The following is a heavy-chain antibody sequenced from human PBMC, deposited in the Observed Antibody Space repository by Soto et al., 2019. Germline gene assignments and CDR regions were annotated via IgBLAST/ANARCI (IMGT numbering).Heavy chain of an antibody. CDR1: LTVSRYW. J-gene: IGHJ4*02. CDR2: ISSDGLFT. CDR3: ASGAEV. V-gene: IGHV3-74*01. D-gene: IGHD3-16*01. Sequence: VESGGGLVQPGGSLRLSCGLTVSRYWMHWVRQAPGKGLLWVSRISSDGLFTNYADFVEGRFTISRDSAKNTLYLQMNSLRVDDTALYYCASGAEVRGQGIRVTVSS.